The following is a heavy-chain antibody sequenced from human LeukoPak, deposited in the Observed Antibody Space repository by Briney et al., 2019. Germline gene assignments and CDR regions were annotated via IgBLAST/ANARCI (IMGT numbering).Heavy chain of an antibody. D-gene: IGHD2-2*01. J-gene: IGHJ4*02. CDR1: GYTFTDYY. Sequence: ASVKVSCMASGYTFTDYYMHWVRQAPGEGFEWMGWINPNDGDTNYAQKFQGRVTMTRDTSISTAHMEVSWLRSDDTAVYYCARANFLYCSSTTCLFDYWGQGTLVTVSS. CDR3: ARANFLYCSSTTCLFDY. CDR2: INPNDGDT. V-gene: IGHV1-2*02.